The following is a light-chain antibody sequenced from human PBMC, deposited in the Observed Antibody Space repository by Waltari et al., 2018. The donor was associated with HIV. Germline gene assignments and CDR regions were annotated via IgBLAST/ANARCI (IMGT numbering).Light chain of an antibody. V-gene: IGKV1-5*03. CDR1: QSISSW. CDR2: KAS. CDR3: QQYGSSPPYS. Sequence: DIQTTQSPSTLSASVGDRVTITCRASQSISSWLAWYQQKPGKAPKLLIYKASSLESGVPSRFSGSGSGTEFTLTISRLEPEDFAVYYCQQYGSSPPYSFGQGTKLEIK. J-gene: IGKJ2*03.